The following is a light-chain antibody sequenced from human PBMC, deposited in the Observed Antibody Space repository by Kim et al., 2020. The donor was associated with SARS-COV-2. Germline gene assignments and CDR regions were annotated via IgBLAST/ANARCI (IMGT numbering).Light chain of an antibody. CDR3: SSFRSGNTLL. V-gene: IGLV2-14*04. CDR2: DVD. J-gene: IGLJ3*02. Sequence: GQSITISCTGTRSDIAAYNFVSWYQQHPGEAPKVIIYDVDNRPSGVSSRFSGSKSGTTASLTISEVQAEDEAEYYCSSFRSGNTLLFVGGTQLTVL. CDR1: RSDIAAYNF.